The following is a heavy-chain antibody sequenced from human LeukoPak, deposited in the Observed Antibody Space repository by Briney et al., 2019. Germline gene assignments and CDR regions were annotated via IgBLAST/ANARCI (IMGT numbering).Heavy chain of an antibody. CDR2: IKSKTDGERT. Sequence: PGGSLRLSCAASGFTFSSYGMSWVRQAPGKGLEWVGRIKSKTDGERTDYAAPVKGRFTISRDDSKNTLYLQMKSLKTEDTARYYCTYSPYSWFDSWGQGSLVTVFS. V-gene: IGHV3-15*01. CDR1: GFTFSSYG. CDR3: TYSPYSWFDS. D-gene: IGHD2-15*01. J-gene: IGHJ5*01.